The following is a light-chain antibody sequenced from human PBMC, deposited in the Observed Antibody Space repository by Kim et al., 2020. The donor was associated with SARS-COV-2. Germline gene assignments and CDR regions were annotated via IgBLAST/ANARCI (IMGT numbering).Light chain of an antibody. CDR1: QSVRNN. CDR2: GAS. V-gene: IGKV3D-15*01. Sequence: SPGERATLSCRASQSVRNNLAWYQQKPGQAPGLLIYGASTRATGIPARFSGSGSGTEFTLTISSLQSDDLAVYYCQQYNNWPLTFGGGTKVDIK. J-gene: IGKJ4*01. CDR3: QQYNNWPLT.